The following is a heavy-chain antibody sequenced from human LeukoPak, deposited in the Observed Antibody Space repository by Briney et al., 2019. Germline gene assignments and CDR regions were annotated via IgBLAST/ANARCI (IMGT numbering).Heavy chain of an antibody. CDR1: GYTFTGYY. J-gene: IGHJ6*03. D-gene: IGHD6-19*01. CDR2: INPNSGGT. V-gene: IGHV1-2*02. CDR3: ARDGPIAVAEDYYYYMDV. Sequence: ASVKVSCKASGYTFTGYYMHWVRQAPGQGLEWMGWINPNSGGTNYAQKFQGMVTMTRDTSISTAYMELSRLRSDDTAVYYCARDGPIAVAEDYYYYMDVWGKGTTVTISS.